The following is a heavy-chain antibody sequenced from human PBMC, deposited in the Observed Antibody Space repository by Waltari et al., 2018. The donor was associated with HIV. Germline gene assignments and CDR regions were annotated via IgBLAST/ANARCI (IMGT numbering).Heavy chain of an antibody. D-gene: IGHD3-9*01. V-gene: IGHV4-59*01. CDR3: ARTVRYFGNMDV. Sequence: QVQLQEAGSGLVKPSETLSLTCAVSGGSLSDYYWSWIRQPPGKGLAWIGYMYYTGSTKHNPSLQSRVPISLHTSKSQVSLRLCAVTAADSAVYYCARTVRYFGNMDVWGQGTTVTVSS. CDR2: MYYTGST. CDR1: GGSLSDYY. J-gene: IGHJ6*02.